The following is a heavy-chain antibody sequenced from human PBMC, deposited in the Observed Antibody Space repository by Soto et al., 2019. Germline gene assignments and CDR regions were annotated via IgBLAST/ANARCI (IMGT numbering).Heavy chain of an antibody. V-gene: IGHV3-72*01. Sequence: VQLVESGGGLVQPGGSLRFSCAASGVIFSDHYMDWVRQAPGKGLEWVGRIQNKANSYTTEYAASVKGRFTISRDDSKNSLYLQMNSLKTEATAVYYCTRIDLVGATGGRYFDYWGQGTLLSVSS. D-gene: IGHD1-26*01. CDR1: GVIFSDHY. CDR3: TRIDLVGATGGRYFDY. J-gene: IGHJ4*02. CDR2: IQNKANSYTT.